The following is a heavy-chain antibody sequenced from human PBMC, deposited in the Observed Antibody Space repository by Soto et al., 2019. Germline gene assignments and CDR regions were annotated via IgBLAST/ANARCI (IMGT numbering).Heavy chain of an antibody. D-gene: IGHD3-10*02. CDR1: GFTFSSYA. V-gene: IGHV3-23*01. CDR2: ISGSAGNT. Sequence: GGSLRLSCAASGFTFSSYAMSWVRLAPGKGLEWVSAISGSAGNTYYADSVKGRFIISRDNSKNTLYLQMESLRAEDTAVYYCAKETVFTAGEDNWGQGSLVTGSS. J-gene: IGHJ4*02. CDR3: AKETVFTAGEDN.